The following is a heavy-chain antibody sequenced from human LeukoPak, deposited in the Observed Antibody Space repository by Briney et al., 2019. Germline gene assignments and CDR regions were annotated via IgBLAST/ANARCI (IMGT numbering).Heavy chain of an antibody. CDR1: GGSFSGYY. CDR2: INHSGGT. CDR3: ARALLNDDSSGYYSYGMDV. Sequence: SETLSLTCAVYGGSFSGYYWSWIRQPPGKGLEWIGEINHSGGTNYNPSLKSRVTISVDTSKNQFSLKLSSVTAADTAVYYCARALLNDDSSGYYSYGMDVWGQGTTVTVSS. J-gene: IGHJ6*02. D-gene: IGHD3-22*01. V-gene: IGHV4-34*01.